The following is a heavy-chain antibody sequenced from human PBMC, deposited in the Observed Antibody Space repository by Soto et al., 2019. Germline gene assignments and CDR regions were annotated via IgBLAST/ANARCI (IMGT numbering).Heavy chain of an antibody. CDR2: ISAYNGNT. Sequence: ASVKVSCKASGYSFATAGISWVRQAPGQGLEWMGWISAYNGNTNYDRKLQDRVTMTTNTSTSTAYLELRSLRSDDTAVYYCARAGQYYDSSGYANWGQGTLVTVSS. D-gene: IGHD3-22*01. V-gene: IGHV1-18*01. CDR1: GYSFATAG. J-gene: IGHJ4*02. CDR3: ARAGQYYDSSGYAN.